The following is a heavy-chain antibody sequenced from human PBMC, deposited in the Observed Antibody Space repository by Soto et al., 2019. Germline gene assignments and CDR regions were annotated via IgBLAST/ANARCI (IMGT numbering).Heavy chain of an antibody. CDR3: GRDTSLPASLRDEFYYYGTDV. D-gene: IGHD2-2*01. V-gene: IGHV1-18*04. Sequence: ASVKVSCKASGYTFTSYGISWVRQAPGEGLEWMGWINPYNGDTDYAQRLQGRLTMTTDTSTNTAYMELRSLRSDDTATYHCGRDTSLPASLRDEFYYYGTDVWGQRTTVTVSS. CDR1: GYTFTSYG. CDR2: INPYNGDT. J-gene: IGHJ6*02.